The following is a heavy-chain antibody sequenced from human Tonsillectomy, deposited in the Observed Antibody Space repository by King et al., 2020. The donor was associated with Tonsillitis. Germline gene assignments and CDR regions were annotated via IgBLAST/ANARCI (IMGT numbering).Heavy chain of an antibody. Sequence: TLQESGPTLVKTTQSLTLTCNFSGFSLTTSGVGVGWIRQPPGKALEWLALIYWDDDKRYSPSLKSRLTITKDTSKNQVVLTMTNMDTVDTATYFCAHRRLIFYGEYGTEFDFWGQGTLVTVSS. CDR2: IYWDDDK. J-gene: IGHJ4*02. D-gene: IGHD4-17*01. CDR1: GFSLTTSGVG. CDR3: AHRRLIFYGEYGTEFDF. V-gene: IGHV2-5*02.